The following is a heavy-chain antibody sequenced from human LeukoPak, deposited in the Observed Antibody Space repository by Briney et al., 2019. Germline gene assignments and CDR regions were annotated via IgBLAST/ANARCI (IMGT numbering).Heavy chain of an antibody. CDR1: GVSFSTYG. CDR2: IYSGGST. D-gene: IGHD3-22*01. J-gene: IGHJ6*04. Sequence: GGSLRLSCAASGVSFSTYGMHWVRQAPGKGLEWVAVIYSGGSTYYADSVKGRFTISRDNSKNTLYLQMNSLRAEDTAVYYCARNYDSSFNVWGKGTTVTISS. V-gene: IGHV3-66*01. CDR3: ARNYDSSFNV.